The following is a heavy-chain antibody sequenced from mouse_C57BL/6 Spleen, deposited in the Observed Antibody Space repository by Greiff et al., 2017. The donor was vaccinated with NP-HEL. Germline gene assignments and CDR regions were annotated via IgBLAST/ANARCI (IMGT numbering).Heavy chain of an antibody. Sequence: LVESGAELARPGASVKLSCKASGYTFTSYGISWVKQRTGQGLEWIGEIYPRSGNTYYNEKFKGKATLTADKSSSTAYMELRSLTSEDSAVYFCARRGGYDGSLYYFDYWGQGTTLTVSS. CDR2: IYPRSGNT. CDR1: GYTFTSYG. J-gene: IGHJ2*01. D-gene: IGHD2-3*01. V-gene: IGHV1-81*01. CDR3: ARRGGYDGSLYYFDY.